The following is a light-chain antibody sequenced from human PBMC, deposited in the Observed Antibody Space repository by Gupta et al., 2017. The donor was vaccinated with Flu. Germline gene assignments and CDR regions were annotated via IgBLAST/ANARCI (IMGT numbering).Light chain of an antibody. CDR3: RHLSTWPDT. V-gene: IGKV3-11*01. CDR1: QRVSSY. Sequence: EIVLTQSPATLSLSPGERATLSCRASQRVSSYLAWYQQKPGQSPRLLMYDASNSGIGIPVRFSGCGTGTPFTLTILRREPEAFAVYYRRHLSTWPDTFGGRTKVEIK. J-gene: IGKJ4*01. CDR2: DAS.